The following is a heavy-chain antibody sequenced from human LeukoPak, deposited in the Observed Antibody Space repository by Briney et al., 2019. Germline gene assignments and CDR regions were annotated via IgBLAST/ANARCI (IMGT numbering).Heavy chain of an antibody. Sequence: LSLTCTVSGGSISSSSYYWGWIRQAPGKGLEWVSYISSSGSTIYYADSVKGRFTISRDNAKNSLYLQMNSLRAEDTAVYYCARGGGYCSSTSCQSGDYWGQGTLVTVSS. CDR2: ISSSGSTI. J-gene: IGHJ4*02. D-gene: IGHD2-2*01. V-gene: IGHV3-11*04. CDR3: ARGGGYCSSTSCQSGDY. CDR1: GGSISSSSYY.